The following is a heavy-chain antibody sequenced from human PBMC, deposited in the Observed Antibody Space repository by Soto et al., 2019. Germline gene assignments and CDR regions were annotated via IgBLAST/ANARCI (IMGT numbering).Heavy chain of an antibody. CDR3: ARGNMPYNWFDP. D-gene: IGHD2-2*01. V-gene: IGHV3-13*01. CDR1: GFTFSSYD. CDR2: IGTAGDT. J-gene: IGHJ5*02. Sequence: GGSLRLSCAASGFTFSSYDMHWVRQATGKGLEWVSAIGTAGDTYYPGSVKGRFTISRENAKNSLYLQMNSLRAEDTAVYYCARGNMPYNWFDPWGQGTLVTVSS.